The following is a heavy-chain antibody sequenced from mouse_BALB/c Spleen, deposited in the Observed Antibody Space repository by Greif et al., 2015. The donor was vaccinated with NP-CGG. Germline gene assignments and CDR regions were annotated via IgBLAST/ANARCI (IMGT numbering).Heavy chain of an antibody. J-gene: IGHJ4*01. Sequence: EVQVVESGGGLVQPGGSMKLSCVASGFTFSNYWMNWVRQSPEKGLEWVAEIRLKSNNYATHYAESVKGRFTISRDDSKSSVYLQMNNVRAEDTGIYYCTRDDGYYDYAMDYWGQGTSVTVSS. D-gene: IGHD2-3*01. V-gene: IGHV6-6*02. CDR1: GFTFSNYW. CDR3: TRDDGYYDYAMDY. CDR2: IRLKSNNYAT.